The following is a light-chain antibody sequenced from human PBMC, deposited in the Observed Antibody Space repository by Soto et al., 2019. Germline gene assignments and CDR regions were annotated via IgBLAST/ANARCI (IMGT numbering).Light chain of an antibody. CDR2: GAS. CDR1: QSVRSSY. V-gene: IGKV3-20*01. J-gene: IGKJ1*01. CDR3: QQYGSSPWT. Sequence: EIVLTQSPGTLSLSPGERASLSCRASQSVRSSYLAWYQQKPGQDPRLLIYGASSRATGIPDRFSGSGSGTDYTLTISRLEPEDFAVYYCQQYGSSPWTFGQGTKVDIK.